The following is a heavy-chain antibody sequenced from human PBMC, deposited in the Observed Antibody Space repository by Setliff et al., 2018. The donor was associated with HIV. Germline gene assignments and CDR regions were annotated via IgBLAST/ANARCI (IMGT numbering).Heavy chain of an antibody. J-gene: IGHJ5*02. D-gene: IGHD6-19*01. Sequence: SETLSLTCTVSGGSISSYYWTWIRQPPGKGLEWIGYIYYSGSTNYNPSLKSRVTISVGTSKNQFSLKLSSVTAADTAVYYCAREGLAVAGLNWFDPWGQGTLVTVSS. V-gene: IGHV4-59*01. CDR2: IYYSGST. CDR3: AREGLAVAGLNWFDP. CDR1: GGSISSYY.